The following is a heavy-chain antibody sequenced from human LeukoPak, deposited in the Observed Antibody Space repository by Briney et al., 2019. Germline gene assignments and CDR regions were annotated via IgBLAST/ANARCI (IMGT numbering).Heavy chain of an antibody. Sequence: PSETLSLTCTVSGGSISSSSYYWGWIRQPPGKGLEWIGEINHSGSTNYNPSLKSRVTISVDTSKNQFSLKLSSVTAADTAVYYCAYEAPYCGGDCYSFLWGQGTLVTVSS. V-gene: IGHV4-39*07. CDR3: AYEAPYCGGDCYSFL. CDR1: GGSISSSSYY. D-gene: IGHD2-21*02. CDR2: INHSGST. J-gene: IGHJ4*02.